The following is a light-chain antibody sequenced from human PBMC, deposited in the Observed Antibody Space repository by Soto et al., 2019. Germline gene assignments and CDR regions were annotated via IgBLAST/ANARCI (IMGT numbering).Light chain of an antibody. J-gene: IGKJ4*01. CDR2: SAS. Sequence: DIQLTQSPAFLSASVGDKVIITCRASQGISTYLAWYQQKPGKAPNLLIYSASTLQSGVPSRFSGSGSGTEFTLTISSLQPEDFATYFWQQINSYPVTFGGGTKVEIK. CDR1: QGISTY. V-gene: IGKV1-9*01. CDR3: QQINSYPVT.